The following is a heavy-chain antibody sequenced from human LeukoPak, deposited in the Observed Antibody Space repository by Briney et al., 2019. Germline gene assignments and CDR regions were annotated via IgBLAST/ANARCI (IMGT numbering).Heavy chain of an antibody. J-gene: IGHJ4*02. V-gene: IGHV1-18*01. CDR2: ISPYNGAT. Sequence: ASVKVSCKASGYTYTTYGITWIRQAPGQGLEWLGWISPYNGATEYAQNLQDRVSMTTDTSTNTAYIEVRSLKSDDTAVYYCARDSDWNVDYWGQGTLVTVSS. D-gene: IGHD1-1*01. CDR3: ARDSDWNVDY. CDR1: GYTYTTYG.